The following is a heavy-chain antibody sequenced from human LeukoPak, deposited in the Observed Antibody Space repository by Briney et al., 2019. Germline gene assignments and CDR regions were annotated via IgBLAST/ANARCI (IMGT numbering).Heavy chain of an antibody. Sequence: SETLSLTCTVSGYSISSGYYWGWIRQPPGKGLEWIGSIYHSGSTYYNPSLKGRVTIPVDTSKNQFSLKLSSVTAADTAVYYCASRKLGNDYWGQGTLVTVSS. D-gene: IGHD7-27*01. CDR3: ASRKLGNDY. V-gene: IGHV4-38-2*02. CDR1: GYSISSGYY. CDR2: IYHSGST. J-gene: IGHJ4*02.